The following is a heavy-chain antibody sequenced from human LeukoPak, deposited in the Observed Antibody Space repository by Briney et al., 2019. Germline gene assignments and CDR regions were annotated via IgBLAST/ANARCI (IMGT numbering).Heavy chain of an antibody. J-gene: IGHJ6*02. CDR1: GVSISSYY. D-gene: IGHD2-15*01. V-gene: IGHV4-4*07. CDR2: IYTSGST. Sequence: SETLSLTCTVSGVSISSYYWSWIRQPAGKGLEWIGRIYTSGSTNYNPSLKSRVTMSVDTSKNQFSLKLSSVTAADTAVYYCARDRVVAATNYYYGMDVWGQGTTVTVSS. CDR3: ARDRVVAATNYYYGMDV.